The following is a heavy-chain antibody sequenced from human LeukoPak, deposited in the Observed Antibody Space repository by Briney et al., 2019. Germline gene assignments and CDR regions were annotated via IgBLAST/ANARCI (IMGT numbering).Heavy chain of an antibody. CDR1: GGSFSGYY. J-gene: IGHJ6*03. D-gene: IGHD6-13*01. Sequence: PSETLSPTCAVYGGSFSGYYWSWIRQPPGKGLEWIGEINHSGSTNYNPSLKSRVTISVDTSKNQFSLKLSSVTAADTAVYYCARGQGAAAANYYYYYMDVWGKGTTVTVSS. CDR2: INHSGST. V-gene: IGHV4-34*01. CDR3: ARGQGAAAANYYYYYMDV.